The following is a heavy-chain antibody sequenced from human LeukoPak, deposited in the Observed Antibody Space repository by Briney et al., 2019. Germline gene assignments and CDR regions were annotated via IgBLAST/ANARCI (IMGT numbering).Heavy chain of an antibody. V-gene: IGHV4-30-4*01. D-gene: IGHD3-10*01. J-gene: IGHJ4*02. CDR1: GGSISSGDYY. CDR2: IYYSGST. Sequence: SETLSLTCTVSGGSISSGDYYWNGIRQPPGKGLEWIVYIYYSGSTYYNPSLKSRVTISVDTSKNQFYLKLSSVTAADTAVYYCARDYGSGSYPYFDYWGQGTLVTVSS. CDR3: ARDYGSGSYPYFDY.